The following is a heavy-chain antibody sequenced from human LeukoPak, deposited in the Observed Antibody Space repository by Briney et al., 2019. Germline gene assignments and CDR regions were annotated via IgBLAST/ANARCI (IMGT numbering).Heavy chain of an antibody. D-gene: IGHD3-10*01. CDR2: IWYDGSNK. CDR1: GFTFSSYY. Sequence: GGSLRLSCAASGFTFSSYYMHWVRQAPGKGLEWVAVIWYDGSNKYYADSVKGRFTISRDNSKNTLYLQMTSLRAEDTAVYYCARAQRGNFDYWGQRTLVTVSS. J-gene: IGHJ4*02. CDR3: ARAQRGNFDY. V-gene: IGHV3-33*01.